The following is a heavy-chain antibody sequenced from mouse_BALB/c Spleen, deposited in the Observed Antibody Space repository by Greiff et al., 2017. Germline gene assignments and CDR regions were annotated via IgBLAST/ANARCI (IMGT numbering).Heavy chain of an antibody. CDR2: IYPGDGDT. V-gene: IGHV1-80*01. J-gene: IGHJ4*01. D-gene: IGHD2-14*01. CDR3: AANYRYSYAMDY. CDR1: GYAFRSYW. Sequence: VQLQQSGAELVRPGSSVKISCKASGYAFRSYWMNWVKQRPGQGLEWIGQIYPGDGDTNYNGKFKGKATLTADKSSSTAYMQLSSLTSEDSAVYFCAANYRYSYAMDYGGQGTSGTVAA.